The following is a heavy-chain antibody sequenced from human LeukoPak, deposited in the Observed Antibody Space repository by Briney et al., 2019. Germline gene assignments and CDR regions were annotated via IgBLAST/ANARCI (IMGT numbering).Heavy chain of an antibody. D-gene: IGHD3-10*01. J-gene: IGHJ3*02. CDR2: IIPIFGTA. V-gene: IGHV1-69*05. CDR3: AREGRTKDITMVRGALGAFDI. CDR1: GGTFSSYA. Sequence: ASVKVSCKASGGTFSSYAISWVRQAPGQGLEWMGGIIPIFGTANYAQKFQGRVTITTDESTSTAYMELSSLRSEDTAVYYCAREGRTKDITMVRGALGAFDIWGQGTMVTVSS.